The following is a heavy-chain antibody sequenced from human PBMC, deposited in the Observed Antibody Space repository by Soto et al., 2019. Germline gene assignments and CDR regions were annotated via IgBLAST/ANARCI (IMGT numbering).Heavy chain of an antibody. CDR1: GGTVNSGSYY. CDR3: ARDYWPTGRRFDF. D-gene: IGHD2-15*01. V-gene: IGHV4-61*01. Sequence: SETLSLTCSVSGGTVNSGSYYWSWLRQPPGKGLEWIGHVYYSGTTKYNPSLKSRVTMSIDTSDKQFSLRLSSVSDADTAVYYCARDYWPTGRRFDFWGQGALVTSPQ. J-gene: IGHJ4*02. CDR2: VYYSGTT.